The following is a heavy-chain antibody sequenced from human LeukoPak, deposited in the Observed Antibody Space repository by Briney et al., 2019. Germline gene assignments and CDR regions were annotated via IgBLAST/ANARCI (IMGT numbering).Heavy chain of an antibody. CDR1: GGSISSSSYY. D-gene: IGHD3-10*01. CDR3: ARSFGEFPPDY. J-gene: IGHJ4*02. Sequence: SETLSLTCTVSGGSISSSSYYWGWIRQPPGKGLEWIGSIYYSGSTYYNPSLKSRVTISVDTSKNQFSLKLSSVTAADTAVYYCARSFGEFPPDYWGQGTLVTVSS. V-gene: IGHV4-39*07. CDR2: IYYSGST.